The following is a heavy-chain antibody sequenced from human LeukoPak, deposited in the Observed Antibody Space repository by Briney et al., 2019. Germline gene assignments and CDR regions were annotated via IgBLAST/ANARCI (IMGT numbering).Heavy chain of an antibody. CDR2: ISAYNGNT. J-gene: IGHJ6*03. V-gene: IGHV1-18*01. CDR3: ARSSSGYYAPLFAYYDYYYMYV. CDR1: GYTFTSYG. D-gene: IGHD3-22*01. Sequence: VSVKVSCKASGYTFTSYGISWVRQAPGQGLEWMGRISAYNGNTNYAQKLQGRVTMTTDTSTSTAYMELRSLRSDDTAVYYCARSSSGYYAPLFAYYDYYYMYVWGKGTTVTVSS.